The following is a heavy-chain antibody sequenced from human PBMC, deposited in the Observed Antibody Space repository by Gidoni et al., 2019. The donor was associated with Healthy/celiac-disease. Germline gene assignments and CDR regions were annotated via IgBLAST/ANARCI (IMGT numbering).Heavy chain of an antibody. CDR3: AREGDSSSSEAGWFDP. J-gene: IGHJ5*02. CDR1: GFPFSSYG. CDR2: IWYDGSNK. Sequence: QVQLVESGGGVVQPGRSLSLSCAASGFPFSSYGMPWVRQAPGKGLEWVAVIWYDGSNKYYADSVKGRFTISRDNSKNTLYLQMNSLRAEDTAVYYCAREGDSSSSEAGWFDPWGQGTLVTVSS. V-gene: IGHV3-33*01. D-gene: IGHD6-6*01.